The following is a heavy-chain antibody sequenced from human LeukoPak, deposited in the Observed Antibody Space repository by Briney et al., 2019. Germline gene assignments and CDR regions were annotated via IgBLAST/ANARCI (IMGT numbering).Heavy chain of an antibody. CDR3: AKYCSGGSCLDY. Sequence: GGPLRLSCAASGFTFSSYGMHWVRQAPGKGLEWVAVISYDGSNKYYADSVKGRFTISRDNSKNTLYLQMNSLRAEDTAVYYCAKYCSGGSCLDYWGQGTLVTVSS. D-gene: IGHD2-15*01. CDR1: GFTFSSYG. V-gene: IGHV3-30*18. J-gene: IGHJ4*02. CDR2: ISYDGSNK.